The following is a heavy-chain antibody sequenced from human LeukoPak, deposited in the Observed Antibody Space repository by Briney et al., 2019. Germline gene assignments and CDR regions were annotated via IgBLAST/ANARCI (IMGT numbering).Heavy chain of an antibody. D-gene: IGHD1-26*01. CDR2: FYYSGST. J-gene: IGHJ5*02. CDR3: ARDRSYIWFDP. Sequence: SGTLSLICTVSGGSISSYYWSWIRQPPGKGLEWIGYFYYSGSTNYNPSLKSRVTISVDTSKNQFSLKLSSVTAAGTAVYYCARDRSYIWFDPWGQGTLVTVSS. CDR1: GGSISSYY. V-gene: IGHV4-59*01.